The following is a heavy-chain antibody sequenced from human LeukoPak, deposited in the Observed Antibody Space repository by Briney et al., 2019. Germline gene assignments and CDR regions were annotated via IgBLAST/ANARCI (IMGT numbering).Heavy chain of an antibody. CDR3: AREGYSYGPQTKYYFDY. CDR2: ISYDGSNK. Sequence: GGSLRLSCAASGFTFSSYAMHWVRQAPGKGLEWVAVISYDGSNKYYADSVKGRFTISRDNSKNTLYLQMNSLRAEDTAVYYCAREGYSYGPQTKYYFDYWGQGTLVTVSS. J-gene: IGHJ4*02. D-gene: IGHD5-18*01. V-gene: IGHV3-30-3*01. CDR1: GFTFSSYA.